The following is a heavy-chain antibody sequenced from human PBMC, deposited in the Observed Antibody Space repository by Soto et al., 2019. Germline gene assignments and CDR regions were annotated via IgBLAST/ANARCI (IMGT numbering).Heavy chain of an antibody. CDR3: ASPDMVRGDSNDPFDY. Sequence: QVQLVQSGAEVKKPGSSVKVSCKASGGTFSSYAISWVRQAPGQGLAWMGGIIPIFGTANYAQKFQGRVTITADESTSTAYMELSSLRSEDTAVYYCASPDMVRGDSNDPFDYWGQGTLVTVSS. J-gene: IGHJ4*02. V-gene: IGHV1-69*19. CDR1: GGTFSSYA. D-gene: IGHD3-10*01. CDR2: IIPIFGTA.